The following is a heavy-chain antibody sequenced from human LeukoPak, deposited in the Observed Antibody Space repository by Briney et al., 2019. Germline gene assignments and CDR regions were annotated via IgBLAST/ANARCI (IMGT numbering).Heavy chain of an antibody. V-gene: IGHV3-53*03. Sequence: GGSLRLSCAASGFTVSSNYMSWVRQAPGKGLEWVSVIYSGGSTYYADSVKGRFTISRDNSKSTLYLQMNSLKTEDTAVYYCTRGAITGSAFDIWGQGTMVTVSS. CDR1: GFTVSSNY. J-gene: IGHJ3*02. D-gene: IGHD1-26*01. CDR3: TRGAITGSAFDI. CDR2: IYSGGST.